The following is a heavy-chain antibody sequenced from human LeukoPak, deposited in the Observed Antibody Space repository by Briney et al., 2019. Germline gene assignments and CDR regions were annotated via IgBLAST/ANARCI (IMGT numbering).Heavy chain of an antibody. J-gene: IGHJ1*01. D-gene: IGHD6-6*01. CDR1: GFSVSHNY. CDR3: TRDTSGIAASVSGG. Sequence: GGSLRLSCTASGFSVSHNYMNWVRQAPGKVLEWVALIYSGGNTHYADSVKGRFTISRDNSKNTLYLQMSSLRVEDTAVYYCTRDTSGIAASVSGGWGQGTRVTVSS. CDR2: IYSGGNT. V-gene: IGHV3-53*01.